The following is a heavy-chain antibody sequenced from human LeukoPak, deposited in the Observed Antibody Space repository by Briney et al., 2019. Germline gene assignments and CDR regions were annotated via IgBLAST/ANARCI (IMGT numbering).Heavy chain of an antibody. J-gene: IGHJ4*02. CDR3: AREGEGYFDY. CDR2: IKQDGSEK. D-gene: IGHD3-16*01. Sequence: GVSLRLSCAASGFTFSRLWMTWVRQAPGKGLEWVANIKQDGSEKYYVDSVKGRFTISRDNAKNSLYLQMNSLRAEDTAVYYCAREGEGYFDYWGQGTLVTVSS. V-gene: IGHV3-7*01. CDR1: GFTFSRLW.